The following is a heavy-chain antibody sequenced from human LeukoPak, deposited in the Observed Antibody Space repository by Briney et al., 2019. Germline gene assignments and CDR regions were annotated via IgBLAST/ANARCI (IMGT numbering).Heavy chain of an antibody. D-gene: IGHD3-22*01. CDR2: IYLGDSDT. CDR1: GYSFTSYW. V-gene: IGHV5-51*01. Sequence: GESLKFSCKGSGYSFTSYWIRWVRLISGKGLEWLGWIYLGDSDTRYSPSFQGQVTISADKSISTAYLQWSSLKASDTAMYYCARLMNYYDSSGYSPSAVDYWGQGTLVTVSS. CDR3: ARLMNYYDSSGYSPSAVDY. J-gene: IGHJ4*02.